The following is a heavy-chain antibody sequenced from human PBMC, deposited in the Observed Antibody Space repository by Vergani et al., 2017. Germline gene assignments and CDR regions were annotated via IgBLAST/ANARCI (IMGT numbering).Heavy chain of an antibody. V-gene: IGHV3-7*03. CDR2: IKQDGSEK. D-gene: IGHD2-15*01. J-gene: IGHJ4*02. CDR1: GGSFSGYY. CDR3: AGHDVVVAAICY. Sequence: VQLQQWGAGLLKPSETLSLTCAVYGGSFSGYYWSWVRQAPGKGLEWVANIKQDGSEKYYVDSGKGRFTISRDNAKNSLYLQMNSLRSEDTAVYYCAGHDVVVAAICYWGQGTLVTVSS.